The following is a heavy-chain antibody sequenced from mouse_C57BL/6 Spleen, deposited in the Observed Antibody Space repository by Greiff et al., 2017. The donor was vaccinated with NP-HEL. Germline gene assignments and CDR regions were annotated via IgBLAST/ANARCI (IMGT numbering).Heavy chain of an antibody. CDR3: ARDSYSNPYDY. CDR1: GFTFSSYA. D-gene: IGHD2-5*01. CDR2: ISDGGSYT. Sequence: EVQLVESGGGLVKPGGSLKLSCAASGFTFSSYAMSWVRQTPEIRLEWVATISDGGSYTYYPDNVKGRFTISRDNAKNNLYLQMSHLKSEDTALYYCARDSYSNPYDYWGQGTTLTVSS. J-gene: IGHJ2*01. V-gene: IGHV5-4*01.